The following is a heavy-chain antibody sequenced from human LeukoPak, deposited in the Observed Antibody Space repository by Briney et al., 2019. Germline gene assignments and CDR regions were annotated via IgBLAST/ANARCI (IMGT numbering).Heavy chain of an antibody. J-gene: IGHJ5*02. CDR3: AKGAGPPWFDP. D-gene: IGHD6-13*01. Sequence: SETLSLTYTVSGASISSDTYFWSWIRQPAGKGLEWIGRISSTGRTDYNPSLTSRVTISIDTSKNQLSMQLNSVTAADTAVYYCAKGAGPPWFDPWGQGTLVTVSS. CDR2: ISSTGRT. CDR1: GASISSDTYF. V-gene: IGHV4-61*02.